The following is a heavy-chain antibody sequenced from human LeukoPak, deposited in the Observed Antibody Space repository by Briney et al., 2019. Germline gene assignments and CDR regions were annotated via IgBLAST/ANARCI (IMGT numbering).Heavy chain of an antibody. J-gene: IGHJ5*02. Sequence: ASVKVSCKASGYTFTGYYMHWVRQAPGQGLEWMGWINPNSGGTNYAQKFQGRVTMTRDTSISTAYMELSRLRSDDTAVYYCARVPEYSYGCEDWFDPWGQGTLVTVSS. V-gene: IGHV1-2*02. D-gene: IGHD5-18*01. CDR3: ARVPEYSYGCEDWFDP. CDR2: INPNSGGT. CDR1: GYTFTGYY.